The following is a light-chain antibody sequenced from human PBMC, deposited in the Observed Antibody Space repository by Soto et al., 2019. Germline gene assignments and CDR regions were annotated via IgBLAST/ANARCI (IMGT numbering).Light chain of an antibody. CDR3: QQYTSWPIT. J-gene: IGKJ5*01. V-gene: IGKV3D-15*01. CDR2: GIS. CDR1: QRVGSN. Sequence: ELVLTQSPATLSVSPGERATLSCRASQRVGSNYLAWYQQKPGQAPRLLIYGISARATGIPDRFSGSGSGTDFTLTISSLQSEDFGVYYCQQYTSWPITFGQGRRLEIK.